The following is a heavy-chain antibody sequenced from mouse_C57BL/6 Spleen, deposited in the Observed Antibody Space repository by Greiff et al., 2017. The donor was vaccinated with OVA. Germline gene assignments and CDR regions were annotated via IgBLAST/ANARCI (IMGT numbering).Heavy chain of an antibody. CDR2: IYPRDGST. CDR3: ARKRNWDVGGFAY. V-gene: IGHV1-78*01. J-gene: IGHJ3*01. Sequence: VKLMESDAELVKPGASVKISCKVSGYTFTDHTIHWMKQRPEQGLEWIGYIYPRDGSTKYNEKFKGKATLTADKSSSTAYMQLNSLTSEDSAVYFCARKRNWDVGGFAYWGQGTLVTVSA. D-gene: IGHD4-1*01. CDR1: GYTFTDHT.